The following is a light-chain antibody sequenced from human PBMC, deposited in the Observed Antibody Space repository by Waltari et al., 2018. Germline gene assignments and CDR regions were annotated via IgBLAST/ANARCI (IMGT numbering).Light chain of an antibody. V-gene: IGKV3-15*01. J-gene: IGKJ4*01. CDR3: QQYNNWPLT. Sequence: EIVMTKSPATLSVSPGERANLSCRASQSVSSNLAWYQQKTGKAPRLLIYGASTRATGIPARFSGSGSGTEFTLTISSMQSEDFAVYYCQQYNNWPLTFGGGTKVEIK. CDR2: GAS. CDR1: QSVSSN.